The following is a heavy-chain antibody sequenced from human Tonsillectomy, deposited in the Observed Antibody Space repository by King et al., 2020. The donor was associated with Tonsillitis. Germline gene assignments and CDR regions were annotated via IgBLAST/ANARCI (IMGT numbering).Heavy chain of an antibody. J-gene: IGHJ4*02. V-gene: IGHV3-23*04. CDR1: GFTFSSYA. CDR2: ISGGGGST. CDR3: AKDPTYYQTTYYFDY. Sequence: VQLVESGGGLVQPGGSLRVSCAASGFTFSSYAMSWVRQAPGKGLEWVSLISGGGGSTYYADSVKGRFTISRDNSKNTLYLQMNSLRVEDTAVYYCAKDPTYYQTTYYFDYWGQGTLVTVSS. D-gene: IGHD3-10*01.